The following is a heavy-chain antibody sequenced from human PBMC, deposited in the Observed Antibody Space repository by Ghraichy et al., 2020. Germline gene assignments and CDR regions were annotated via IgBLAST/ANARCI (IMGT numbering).Heavy chain of an antibody. D-gene: IGHD6-19*01. Sequence: SQTLSLTCTVSGGSISSYYWSWIRQPPGKGLEWIGYIYYSGSTNYNPSLKSRVTISVDTSKNQFSLKLSSVTAADTAVYYCATLAVAGYSVRYVDYWGQGTLVTVSS. CDR2: IYYSGST. CDR3: ATLAVAGYSVRYVDY. V-gene: IGHV4-59*01. CDR1: GGSISSYY. J-gene: IGHJ4*02.